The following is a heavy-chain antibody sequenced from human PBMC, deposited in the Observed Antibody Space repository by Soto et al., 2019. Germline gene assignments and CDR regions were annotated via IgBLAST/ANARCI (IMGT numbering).Heavy chain of an antibody. Sequence: SETLSLTCTVSGGSISSGDYSWSWVRQPPGKGLEWIGYIYYSGSTYYNPSLKSRVTISVDTSKNQFSLKLSSVTAADTAVYYCAKDRNMPWLVYAAVDYWGQGTLVTVSS. J-gene: IGHJ4*02. CDR3: AKDRNMPWLVYAAVDY. V-gene: IGHV4-30-4*08. CDR1: GGSISSGDYS. CDR2: IYYSGST. D-gene: IGHD6-19*01.